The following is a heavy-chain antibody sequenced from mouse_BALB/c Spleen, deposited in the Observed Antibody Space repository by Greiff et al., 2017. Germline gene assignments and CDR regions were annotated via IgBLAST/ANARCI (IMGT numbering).Heavy chain of an antibody. CDR2: IAPGSGST. CDR1: GYTFTSYW. D-gene: IGHD2-14*01. Sequence: ELVRPGASVKLSCKASGYTFTSYWINWIKQRPGQGLEWIGRIAPGSGSTYYNEMFKGKATLTVDTSSSTAYIQLSSLSSEDSAVYFCAREDRYDVGWFAYWGQGTLVTVSA. J-gene: IGHJ3*01. V-gene: IGHV1S41*01. CDR3: AREDRYDVGWFAY.